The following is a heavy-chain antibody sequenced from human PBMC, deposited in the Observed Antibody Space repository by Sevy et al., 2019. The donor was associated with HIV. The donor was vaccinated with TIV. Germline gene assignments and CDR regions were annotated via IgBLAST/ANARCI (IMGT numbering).Heavy chain of an antibody. Sequence: GESLKISCKGSGYSFTNYWIAWVRQMPGKGLEWMGIIYPGDSETRYSPSFQGQGTISADKSISTAYLHWSSLKASDTAMYYCARFYDSSGHFPSDYWGQGTLVTVSS. CDR2: IYPGDSET. J-gene: IGHJ4*02. CDR1: GYSFTNYW. CDR3: ARFYDSSGHFPSDY. D-gene: IGHD3-22*01. V-gene: IGHV5-51*01.